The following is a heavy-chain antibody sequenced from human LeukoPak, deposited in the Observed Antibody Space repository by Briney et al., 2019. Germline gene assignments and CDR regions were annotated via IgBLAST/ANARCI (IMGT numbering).Heavy chain of an antibody. D-gene: IGHD3-10*01. V-gene: IGHV3-7*01. CDR2: IKQDGSEK. J-gene: IGHJ4*02. Sequence: GGSLRLSCAASGFTFSSYWMSWVRQAPGKGLEWVANIKQDGSEKYYVDSVKGRFTISRDNAKNSLYLQMNSLRAEDTAVYYCARESSGSGSLLPGIFDYWGQGTLVTVSS. CDR1: GFTFSSYW. CDR3: ARESSGSGSLLPGIFDY.